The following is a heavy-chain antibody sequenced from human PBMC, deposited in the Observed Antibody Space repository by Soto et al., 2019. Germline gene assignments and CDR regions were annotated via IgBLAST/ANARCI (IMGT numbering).Heavy chain of an antibody. V-gene: IGHV4-4*02. J-gene: IGHJ4*02. Sequence: PSETLSLTCTASGGSISSSNWWSWVRQPPGKGLEWIGEIYHSGSTNYNPSLKSRVTISVDKSKNQFSLKLSSVTAADTAVYYCVGLVEDGQSYYFDYWGQGTLVTVSS. CDR1: GGSISSSNW. CDR3: VGLVEDGQSYYFDY. D-gene: IGHD3-3*01. CDR2: IYHSGST.